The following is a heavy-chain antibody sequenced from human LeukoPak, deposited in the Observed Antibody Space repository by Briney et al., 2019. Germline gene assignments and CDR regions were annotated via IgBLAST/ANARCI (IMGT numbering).Heavy chain of an antibody. CDR3: ARPGATSYDILTGYTLDAFDI. J-gene: IGHJ3*02. Sequence: GESLKISCKGSENIFTSHWIGWVRQMPGKGLEWMEIIYPGDSDTRYSPSFQGQVTISADKSISTAYLQWSSLKASDTAMYYCARPGATSYDILTGYTLDAFDIWGQGTMVTVSS. V-gene: IGHV5-51*01. CDR1: ENIFTSHW. CDR2: IYPGDSDT. D-gene: IGHD3-9*01.